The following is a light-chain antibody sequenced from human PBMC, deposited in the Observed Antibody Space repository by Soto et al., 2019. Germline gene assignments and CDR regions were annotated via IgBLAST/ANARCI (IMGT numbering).Light chain of an antibody. CDR1: QSISSW. CDR2: KAS. CDR3: QQYNNYSWT. Sequence: IQMTQSPSTLSASVGDRVTITCRASQSISSWLTWYQQKPGKAPKLLIYKASSLESGVPSRFSGGGSGTEFTLTISSLQPDDFATYYCQQYNNYSWTFGQGTRVEI. J-gene: IGKJ1*01. V-gene: IGKV1-5*03.